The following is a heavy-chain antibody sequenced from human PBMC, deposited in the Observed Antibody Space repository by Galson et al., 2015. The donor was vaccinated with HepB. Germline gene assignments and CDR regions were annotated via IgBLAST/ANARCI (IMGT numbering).Heavy chain of an antibody. J-gene: IGHJ3*02. V-gene: IGHV3-30*04. D-gene: IGHD6-19*01. CDR3: ASGAYSSGWADAFDI. CDR2: ISHDGSTK. CDR1: GFTFSRYA. Sequence: SLRLSCAASGFTFSRYAMHWVRQAPGKGLEWVAVISHDGSTKYYADSVKGRFTISRDNSKNTLYVQLNSLRAEDTALYYCASGAYSSGWADAFDIRGQGTMVTVSS.